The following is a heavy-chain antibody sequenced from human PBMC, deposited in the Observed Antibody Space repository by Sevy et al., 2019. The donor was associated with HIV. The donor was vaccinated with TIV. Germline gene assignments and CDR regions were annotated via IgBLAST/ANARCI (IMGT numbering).Heavy chain of an antibody. CDR1: GFTFSAYW. CDR2: LNQGGSEK. CDR3: VIVAGRSLVN. D-gene: IGHD6-6*01. J-gene: IGHJ1*01. Sequence: GGSLRLSCAASGFTFSAYWMAWVRQAPGKGLEWVANLNQGGSEKYPVDAVKGLFTISRDKAKNSLYLQRNSVGVEVTGFYYLVIVAGRSLVNWGRGTMVTVSS. V-gene: IGHV3-7*01.